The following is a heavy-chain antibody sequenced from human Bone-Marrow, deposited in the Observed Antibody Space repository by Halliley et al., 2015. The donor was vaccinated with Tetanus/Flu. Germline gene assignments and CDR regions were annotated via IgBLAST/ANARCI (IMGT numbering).Heavy chain of an antibody. J-gene: IGHJ4*02. V-gene: IGHV4-31*03. CDR3: ARDGLQSFDY. Sequence: TLSLTCSVSGGSISSGGYLWSWIRQQPGKGLEWIGYIFYSGSTYYNPSLRSRVTISLETSKNQFSLKLSSVTAADTAVYYCARDGLQSFDYWGQGTLVAVSS. CDR2: IFYSGST. CDR1: GGSISSGGYL.